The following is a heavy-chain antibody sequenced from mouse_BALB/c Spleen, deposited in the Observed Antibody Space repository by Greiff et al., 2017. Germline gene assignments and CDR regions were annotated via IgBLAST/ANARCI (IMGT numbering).Heavy chain of an antibody. J-gene: IGHJ4*01. CDR2: INPSTGYT. CDR1: GYTFTSYW. D-gene: IGHD2-1*01. V-gene: IGHV1-7*01. CDR3: ARGGIYYGNYGGAMDY. Sequence: VKLVESGAELAKPGASVKMSCKASGYTFTSYWMHWVKQRPGQGLEWIGYINPSTGYTEYNQKFKDKATLTADKSSSTAYMQLSSLTSEDSAVYYCARGGIYYGNYGGAMDYWGQGTSVTVSS.